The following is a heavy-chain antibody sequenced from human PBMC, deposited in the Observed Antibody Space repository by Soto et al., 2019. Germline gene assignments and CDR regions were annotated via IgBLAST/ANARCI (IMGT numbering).Heavy chain of an antibody. CDR1: GVTFNRRD. V-gene: IGHV1-69*13. D-gene: IGHD5-18*01. J-gene: IGHJ4*02. Sequence: SVKVSCKASGVTFNRRDMRWVRQAPGQGLEWMGGIIPMFGTPHYAEKFQDRVTITADESTGTAYLELSSLTSEDTAVYYCATSESREFSFGYPLDHWGQGTLVTVSS. CDR2: IIPMFGTP. CDR3: ATSESREFSFGYPLDH.